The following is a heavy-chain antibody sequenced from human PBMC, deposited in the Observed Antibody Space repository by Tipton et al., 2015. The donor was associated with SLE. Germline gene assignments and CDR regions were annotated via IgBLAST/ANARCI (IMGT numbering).Heavy chain of an antibody. D-gene: IGHD4-11*01. J-gene: IGHJ3*02. CDR3: ARHRRTTVTTWDAFDI. CDR2: INHSGST. V-gene: IGHV4-34*01. CDR1: SGSFSGYY. Sequence: TLSLTCAVYSGSFSGYYCTWIRQPPGKGLEWIGEINHSGSTNYNPSLKSRVTISVDTSKNQFSLKLSSVTAADTAVYYCARHRRTTVTTWDAFDIWGQGTMVTVSS.